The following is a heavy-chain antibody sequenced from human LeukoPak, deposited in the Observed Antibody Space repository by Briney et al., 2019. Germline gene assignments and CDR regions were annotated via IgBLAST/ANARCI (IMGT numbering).Heavy chain of an antibody. D-gene: IGHD3-3*01. CDR3: AKAYDFWSGHVDY. CDR2: IYSGGST. J-gene: IGHJ4*02. CDR1: GFTVSSNY. Sequence: PGGSLRLSCAASGFTVSSNYMSWVRQAPGKGLEWVSVIYSGGSTYYADSVKGRFTISRDNSKNTLYLQMNSLRAEDTAVYYCAKAYDFWSGHVDYWGQGTLVTVSS. V-gene: IGHV3-53*01.